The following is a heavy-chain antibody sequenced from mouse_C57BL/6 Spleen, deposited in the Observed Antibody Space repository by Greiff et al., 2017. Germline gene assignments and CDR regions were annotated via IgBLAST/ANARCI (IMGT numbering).Heavy chain of an antibody. CDR2: IDPEDGET. CDR3: ARFLITTVVAEGFDY. Sequence: VQLQQSGAELVKPGASVKLSCTASGFNIKDYYMHWVKQRTEQGLEWIGRIDPEDGETKYAPKFQGKATITADTSSNTAYLQLSSLTSEATAFYYCARFLITTVVAEGFDYWGQGTTLTVSS. CDR1: GFNIKDYY. V-gene: IGHV14-2*01. D-gene: IGHD1-1*01. J-gene: IGHJ2*01.